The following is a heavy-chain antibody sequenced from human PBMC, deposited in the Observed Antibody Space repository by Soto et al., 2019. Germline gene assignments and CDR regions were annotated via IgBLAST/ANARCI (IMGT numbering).Heavy chain of an antibody. V-gene: IGHV3-23*01. CDR2: FRSGGDDGTT. CDR3: ATSSRDRITVFGEVMNPPFVNWFDR. CDR1: GFTFSSYS. J-gene: IGHJ5*02. Sequence: GGSLRLSCVASGFTFSSYSMSWVRQAPGKGLEWVSGFRSGGDDGTTYYADSVKGRFTVSRDNSKNTLFLQLSNLRADDTATYYCATSSRDRITVFGEVMNPPFVNWFDRWGQGTLVTVSS. D-gene: IGHD3-3*01.